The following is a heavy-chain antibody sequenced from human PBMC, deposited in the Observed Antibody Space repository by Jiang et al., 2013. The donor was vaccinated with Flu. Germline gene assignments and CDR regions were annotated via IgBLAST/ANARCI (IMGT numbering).Heavy chain of an antibody. CDR1: GFTFSSYS. J-gene: IGHJ4*02. CDR2: ISSSSSYI. V-gene: IGHV3-21*01. CDR3: ARGAGAVAGSRGDY. D-gene: IGHD6-19*01. Sequence: QLLESGGGLVKPGGSLRLSCAASGFTFSSYSMNWVRQAPGKGLEWVSSISSSSSYIYYADSVKGRFTISRDNAKNSLYLQMNSLRAEDTAVYYCARGAGAVAGSRGDYWGQGTLVTVSS.